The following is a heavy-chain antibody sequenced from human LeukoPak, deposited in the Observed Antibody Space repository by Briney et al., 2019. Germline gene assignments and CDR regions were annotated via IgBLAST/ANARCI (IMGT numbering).Heavy chain of an antibody. Sequence: ASVKVSCKVSGYTLTELSMHWVRQAPGKGLEWMGGFDPEDGETIYAQKFQGRVTMTEDTSTDTGYMELSSLRAEDTAVYYCARDRDRSPSQYCSGGSCYSGPSSGDYYFDYWGQGTLVTVSS. CDR1: GYTLTELS. CDR3: ARDRDRSPSQYCSGGSCYSGPSSGDYYFDY. V-gene: IGHV1-24*01. J-gene: IGHJ4*02. D-gene: IGHD2-15*01. CDR2: FDPEDGET.